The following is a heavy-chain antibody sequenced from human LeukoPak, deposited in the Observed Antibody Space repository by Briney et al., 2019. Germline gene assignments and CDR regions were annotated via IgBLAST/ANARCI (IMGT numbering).Heavy chain of an antibody. CDR1: GFIFRSHG. CDR2: ISSSSSYI. V-gene: IGHV3-21*01. CDR3: ARAPGYYYDSSGYLV. J-gene: IGHJ4*02. D-gene: IGHD3-22*01. Sequence: GGSLRLSCAASGFIFRSHGMNWVRQAPGKGLEWVSSISSSSSYIYYADSVKGRFTISRDNAKNSLYLQMNSLRAEDTAVYYCARAPGYYYDSSGYLVWGQGTLVTVSS.